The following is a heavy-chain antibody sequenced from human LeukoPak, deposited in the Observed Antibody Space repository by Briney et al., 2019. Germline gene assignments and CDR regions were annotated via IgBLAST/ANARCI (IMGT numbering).Heavy chain of an antibody. Sequence: SETLSLTCTVSGGSISSYYWSWIRQPPGKGLEWIGYIYYSGSTNYNPSLKSRVTISVDTSKNQFSLKLSSVTAADTAVYYCARSDFWSGYYIGGYYYGMDVWGQGTTATVSS. D-gene: IGHD3-3*01. CDR2: IYYSGST. V-gene: IGHV4-59*01. J-gene: IGHJ6*02. CDR3: ARSDFWSGYYIGGYYYGMDV. CDR1: GGSISSYY.